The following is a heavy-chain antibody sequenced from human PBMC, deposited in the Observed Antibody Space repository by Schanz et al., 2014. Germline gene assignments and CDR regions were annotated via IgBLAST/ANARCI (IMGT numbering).Heavy chain of an antibody. CDR1: GYRFIGYS. CDR2: VNPNTGNS. Sequence: QVLLVQSGAEVKKPGASVKVSCKASGYRFIGYSVHWVRQAPGQGLEWMGRVNPNTGNSNYAQKFQGRVTMTRDTSISTAYMEVSRLTSGDTAVYYCARGIVGAHFAYWGQGTLLVTVSS. J-gene: IGHJ4*02. D-gene: IGHD1-26*01. CDR3: ARGIVGAHFAY. V-gene: IGHV1-2*06.